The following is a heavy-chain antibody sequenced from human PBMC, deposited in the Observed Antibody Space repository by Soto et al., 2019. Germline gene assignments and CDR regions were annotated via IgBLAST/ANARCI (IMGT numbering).Heavy chain of an antibody. CDR3: ASDEHSSGWSKFYFHY. J-gene: IGHJ4*02. CDR1: GFTFSSYA. D-gene: IGHD6-19*01. Sequence: QVQLVESGGGVVQPGRSLRLSCAASGFTFSSYAMHWVRQAPGKGLEWVAVISYDGSNKYYADSVKGRFTISRDNSKNTLYLQMNSLRAEDTAVYYCASDEHSSGWSKFYFHYWGQGTLVTVSS. V-gene: IGHV3-30-3*01. CDR2: ISYDGSNK.